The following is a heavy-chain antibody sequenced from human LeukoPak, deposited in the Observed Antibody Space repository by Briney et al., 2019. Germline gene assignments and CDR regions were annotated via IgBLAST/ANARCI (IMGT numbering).Heavy chain of an antibody. V-gene: IGHV3-30-3*01. J-gene: IGHJ4*02. CDR1: GFTFRSYA. CDR3: TRHLGFGESFDY. CDR2: ISYDGSNK. Sequence: GGSLRLSCAASGFTFRSYAMHWVRQAPGKGLEWVAVISYDGSNKYYADSVKGRFTISRDNSKNTLYLQMNSLRAEDTAVYYCTRHLGFGESFDYWGQGTLVTVSS. D-gene: IGHD3-10*01.